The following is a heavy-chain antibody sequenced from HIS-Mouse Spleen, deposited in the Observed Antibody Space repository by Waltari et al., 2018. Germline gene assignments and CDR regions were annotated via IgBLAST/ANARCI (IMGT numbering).Heavy chain of an antibody. D-gene: IGHD3-10*01. CDR3: ARTRPVRFGD. V-gene: IGHV3-7*01. J-gene: IGHJ4*02. Sequence: EVQLVESGGGLVQPGGSLRLSCAASGFTFSSYCMSWVRQAPGKGLEWVANIKQDGSEKYYVDSVKGRFTISRDNAKKSLYLQMNSLRAEDTAVYYCARTRPVRFGDRGQGTLVTVSS. CDR2: IKQDGSEK. CDR1: GFTFSSYC.